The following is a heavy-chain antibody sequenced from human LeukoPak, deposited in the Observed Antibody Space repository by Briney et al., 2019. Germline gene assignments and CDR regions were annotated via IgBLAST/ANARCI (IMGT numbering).Heavy chain of an antibody. CDR3: ARSVGGEDAFDI. D-gene: IGHD3-16*01. CDR2: IYYSGST. J-gene: IGHJ3*02. Sequence: SETLSLTCTVSGGSISSYYWSWLRQPPGKGLEWIGYIYYSGSTNYNPSLKSRVTISVDTSKNQFSLKLSSVTAADTAVYYCARSVGGEDAFDIWGQGTMVTVSS. V-gene: IGHV4-59*01. CDR1: GGSISSYY.